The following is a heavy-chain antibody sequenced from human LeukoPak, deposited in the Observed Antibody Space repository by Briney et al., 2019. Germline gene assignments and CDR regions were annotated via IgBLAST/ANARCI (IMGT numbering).Heavy chain of an antibody. CDR1: GFTFSGYW. V-gene: IGHV3-7*01. CDR3: ARVIWAFDV. CDR2: MDQHGNEK. D-gene: IGHD2/OR15-2a*01. Sequence: PGGSLRLSCAASGFTFSGYWMNWVRQVPGKGLEWVANMDQHGNEKNYVDSVRGRFTISRDNGKNSLYLQMNSLRAEDTAIYYCARVIWAFDVWGQGTMVAVSS. J-gene: IGHJ3*01.